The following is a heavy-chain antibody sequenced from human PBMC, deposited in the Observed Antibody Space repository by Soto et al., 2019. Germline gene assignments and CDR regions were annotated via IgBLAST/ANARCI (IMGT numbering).Heavy chain of an antibody. CDR3: ARDYYGSGSYPHPYYYYGMDV. J-gene: IGHJ6*02. V-gene: IGHV1-69*13. D-gene: IGHD3-10*01. CDR1: GGTFSSYA. Sequence: SVKVSCKASGGTFSSYAISWVRQAPGQGLEWMGGIIPIFGTANYAQKFQGRVTITADESTSTAYMELSSLRSGDTAVYYCARDYYGSGSYPHPYYYYGMDVWGQGTTVTVSS. CDR2: IIPIFGTA.